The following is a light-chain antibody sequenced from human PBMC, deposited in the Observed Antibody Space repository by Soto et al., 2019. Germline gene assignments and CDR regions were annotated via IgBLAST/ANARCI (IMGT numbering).Light chain of an antibody. J-gene: IGLJ2*01. Sequence: QAVLTHPPSVSAAPGQNVTIPYSGSTSNIGSSYVSWYQQLPGTAPKLLIYDNDKRPSEIPDRFSGSKSGTSATLDITGLQTGDEAEYYCGTRDRSMTAGVFGGGTMLTVL. CDR3: GTRDRSMTAGV. CDR2: DND. V-gene: IGLV1-51*01. CDR1: TSNIGSSY.